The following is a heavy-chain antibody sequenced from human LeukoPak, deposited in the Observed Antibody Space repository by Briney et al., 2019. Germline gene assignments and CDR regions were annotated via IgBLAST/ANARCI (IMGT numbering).Heavy chain of an antibody. Sequence: GGSLRLSCAASGFTFSSYAMHWVRQAPGKGLEWVSYISSSGSTIYYADSVKGRFTISRDNAKNSLYLQMNSLRAEDTAVYYCARGKDGYKRGYPLGFDYWGQGTLVTVSS. D-gene: IGHD5-24*01. J-gene: IGHJ4*02. CDR2: ISSSGSTI. V-gene: IGHV3-48*03. CDR1: GFTFSSYA. CDR3: ARGKDGYKRGYPLGFDY.